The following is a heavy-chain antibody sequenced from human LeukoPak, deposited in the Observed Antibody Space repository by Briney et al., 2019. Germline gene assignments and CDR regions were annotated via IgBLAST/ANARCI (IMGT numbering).Heavy chain of an antibody. CDR1: GFTVSTKS. V-gene: IGHV3-53*01. CDR3: PTVMDV. D-gene: IGHD1-1*01. Sequence: GGSLRLSCAASGFTVSTKSMRWVRQAPGKGLEWVTYSAESVKGRFTISRDSSKNTLCLQMNRVSRTVRRMGRPPTVMDVWGQGTSVTVS. CDR2: T. J-gene: IGHJ6*02.